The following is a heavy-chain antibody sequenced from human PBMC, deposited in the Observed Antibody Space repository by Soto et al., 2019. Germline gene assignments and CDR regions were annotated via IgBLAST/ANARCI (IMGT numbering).Heavy chain of an antibody. J-gene: IGHJ5*02. D-gene: IGHD2-2*02. Sequence: TGGSLRLSCAASGFTVSSNYMSWVRQAPGKGLEWVSVIYSGGSTYYADSVKGRFTISRDNSKNTLYLQMNSLRAEDTAVYYCARDRGWGYSRVGFDPWGQGTLVPVSS. CDR3: ARDRGWGYSRVGFDP. CDR1: GFTVSSNY. V-gene: IGHV3-53*01. CDR2: IYSGGST.